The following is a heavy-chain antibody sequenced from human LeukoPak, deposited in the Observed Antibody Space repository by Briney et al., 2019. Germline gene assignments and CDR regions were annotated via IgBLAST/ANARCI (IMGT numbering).Heavy chain of an antibody. J-gene: IGHJ3*02. CDR2: IKQDGSEK. CDR3: ARDRYCSSTSCYFDAFDI. CDR1: GFTFSSYW. Sequence: GGSLRLSCAASGFTFSSYWMSWVRQAPGKGLEWVANIKQDGSEKYYVDSVKGRFTISRDNAKNSLYLQMNSLRAEDTAVYYCARDRYCSSTSCYFDAFDIWGQGTMVTVSS. D-gene: IGHD2-2*01. V-gene: IGHV3-7*01.